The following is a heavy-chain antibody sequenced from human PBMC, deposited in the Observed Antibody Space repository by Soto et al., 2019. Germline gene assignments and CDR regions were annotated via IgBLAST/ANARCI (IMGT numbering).Heavy chain of an antibody. CDR2: IKEDGSEK. V-gene: IGHV3-7*01. J-gene: IGHJ4*01. CDR3: ARARESRGYSLFDY. D-gene: IGHD3-22*01. Sequence: EVQLVEHGGGLAQPGGSMRLSCAASGFTFGSCWMSCVRQAPGKGLEWVANIKEDGSEKHYVEYVKGRLTISRDNANDILYLQTNRQRAGDTTVYYCARARESRGYSLFDYCGHGGLVTVSS. CDR1: GFTFGSCW.